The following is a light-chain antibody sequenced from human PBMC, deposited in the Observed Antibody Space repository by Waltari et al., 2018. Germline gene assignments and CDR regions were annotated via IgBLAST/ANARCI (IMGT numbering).Light chain of an antibody. J-gene: IGLJ2*01. Sequence: QSVLTQPPSVSGTPGQRVTISCSGGDSNIGSKTVNWYQQLPGAAPKLLILSNHQRPVGGPDRCSSLQSGTSAYLAISDLQYEDEGHYYCAAWNDSLIFGGGTKLTVL. V-gene: IGLV1-44*01. CDR3: AAWNDSLI. CDR1: DSNIGSKT. CDR2: SNH.